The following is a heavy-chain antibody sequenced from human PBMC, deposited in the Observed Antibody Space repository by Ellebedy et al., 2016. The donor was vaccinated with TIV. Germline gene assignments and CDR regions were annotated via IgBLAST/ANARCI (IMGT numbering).Heavy chain of an antibody. CDR3: GRAMDV. Sequence: GESLKISCAASGFTFSNYWMHWVRQAPGRGLEWVANIKQDESEKYYADSVKGRFTISRDNAKNSLYLQMNSLRVEDTAVYYCGRAMDVWGKGTTVTVSS. J-gene: IGHJ6*04. CDR2: IKQDESEK. CDR1: GFTFSNYW. V-gene: IGHV3-7*01.